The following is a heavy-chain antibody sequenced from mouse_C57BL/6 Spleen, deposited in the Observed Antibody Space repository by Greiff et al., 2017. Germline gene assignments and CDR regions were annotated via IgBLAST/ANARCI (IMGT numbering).Heavy chain of an antibody. CDR3: ARNFDYDGG. J-gene: IGHJ3*01. D-gene: IGHD2-4*01. Sequence: VHLVESGPGLVQPSQSLSITCTVSGFSLTSYGVHWVRQSPGKGLEWLGVIWSGGSTDYNAAFISRLSISKDNSKSQVFFKINSLQADDTAIYYCARNFDYDGGWGQGTLVTVSA. V-gene: IGHV2-2*01. CDR1: GFSLTSYG. CDR2: IWSGGST.